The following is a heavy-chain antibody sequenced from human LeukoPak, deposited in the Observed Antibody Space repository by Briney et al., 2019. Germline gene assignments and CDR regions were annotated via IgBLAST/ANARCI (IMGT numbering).Heavy chain of an antibody. CDR2: IYAGGST. Sequence: GGSLRLSCAASGFTVSTNYMSWVRQAPGKGLEWVSVIYAGGSTYYADSVKGRFTISRDNSKNTLYLQMNSLRAEDTAVYYCARSARGEPHNLDYWGQGTLVTVSS. J-gene: IGHJ4*02. CDR3: ARSARGEPHNLDY. D-gene: IGHD1-14*01. CDR1: GFTVSTNY. V-gene: IGHV3-53*01.